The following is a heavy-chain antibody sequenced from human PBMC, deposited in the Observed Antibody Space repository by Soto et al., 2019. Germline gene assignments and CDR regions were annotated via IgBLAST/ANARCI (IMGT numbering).Heavy chain of an antibody. J-gene: IGHJ3*02. Sequence: ASVKVSSKASGYTFTSYYMNWVRQAPGQGLEWMGIINPGGGSTTYAQKFQGRVTMTRDTSTSTVYMQLSSLTSEDTAVYYCATSVGIWTGPGDAFAIWDQGTMVTV. CDR2: INPGGGST. D-gene: IGHD3-9*01. V-gene: IGHV1-46*01. CDR3: ATSVGIWTGPGDAFAI. CDR1: GYTFTSYY.